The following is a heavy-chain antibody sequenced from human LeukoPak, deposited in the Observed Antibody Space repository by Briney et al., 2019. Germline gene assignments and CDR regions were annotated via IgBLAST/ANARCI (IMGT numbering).Heavy chain of an antibody. V-gene: IGHV1-69*13. CDR2: IIPIFGTA. Sequence: ASVKVSCKASGGTFSSYAISWVRQAPGQGLEWMGGIIPIFGTANYAQKFQGRVTITADESTSTAYMELSSLRSEDTAVYYCAREQAAAGPNDAFDIWGQGTMVIVSS. CDR3: AREQAAAGPNDAFDI. D-gene: IGHD6-13*01. CDR1: GGTFSSYA. J-gene: IGHJ3*02.